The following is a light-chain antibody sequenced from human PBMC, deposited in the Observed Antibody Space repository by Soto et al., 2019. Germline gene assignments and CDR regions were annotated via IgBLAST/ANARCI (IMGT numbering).Light chain of an antibody. J-gene: IGKJ1*01. Sequence: DIQMTQSPSSLSASVGDRVTSTCRASQSICSYLNWYQQKPGKAPKLLIYAASSLQSEVPSRFSGSGSGTDFTLTISSLQPEDFATYYCQQSYSTWTFGQGTKVEIK. CDR2: AAS. V-gene: IGKV1-39*01. CDR1: QSICSY. CDR3: QQSYSTWT.